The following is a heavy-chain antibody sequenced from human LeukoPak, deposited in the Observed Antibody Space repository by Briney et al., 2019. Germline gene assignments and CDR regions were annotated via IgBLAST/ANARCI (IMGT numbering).Heavy chain of an antibody. CDR3: AREATCGQWYFDL. Sequence: GGSLRLSCAASGFTFHDHGMDWVRQAPGKGLEWVAVIAADGGVKHYADFVKGRFSLSRDDSKNTLFLQMNSLTVEDTAVYYCAREATCGQWYFDLWGQGAPVTVSS. D-gene: IGHD6-19*01. CDR2: IAADGGVK. V-gene: IGHV3-30*03. J-gene: IGHJ4*02. CDR1: GFTFHDHG.